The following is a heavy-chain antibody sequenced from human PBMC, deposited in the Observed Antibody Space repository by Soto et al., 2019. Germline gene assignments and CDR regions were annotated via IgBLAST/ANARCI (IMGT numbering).Heavy chain of an antibody. J-gene: IGHJ4*02. Sequence: SETLSLTSPVAGGSISSGGYYWSWIRQHPGKGLEWIGYIYYSGSTYYNPSLKSRVTISVDTSKNQFSLKLSSVTAADTAVYYCARSSLEIAAAYDYWGQGTLVTVSS. CDR3: ARSSLEIAAAYDY. CDR1: GGSISSGGYY. D-gene: IGHD6-13*01. CDR2: IYYSGST. V-gene: IGHV4-31*03.